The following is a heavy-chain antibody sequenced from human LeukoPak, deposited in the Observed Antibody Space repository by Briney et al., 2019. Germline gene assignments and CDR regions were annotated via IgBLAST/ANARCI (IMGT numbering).Heavy chain of an antibody. CDR2: IYYSGST. V-gene: IGHV4-59*01. CDR3: ARVGYSSSWYYFDY. CDR1: GGSINSYY. Sequence: PSETLSLTCTVSGGSINSYYWSWIRQPPGKGLEWIGYIYYSGSTNYNPSLKSRVTISVDTSKNQSSLKLSSVTAADTAVYYCARVGYSSSWYYFDYWGQGTLVTVSS. D-gene: IGHD6-13*01. J-gene: IGHJ4*02.